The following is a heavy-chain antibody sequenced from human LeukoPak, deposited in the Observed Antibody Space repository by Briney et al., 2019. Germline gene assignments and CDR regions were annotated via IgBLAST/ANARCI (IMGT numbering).Heavy chain of an antibody. J-gene: IGHJ6*03. Sequence: ASVKVSCKASGGTFSSYAISWVRQAPGQGLEWMGGIIPIFGTANYAQKFQGRVTITADKSTSTAYMELSRLRSDDTAVYYCARDLIGYSSSWYPEYHYYYIDVWGKGTTVTVSS. D-gene: IGHD6-13*01. V-gene: IGHV1-69*06. CDR2: IIPIFGTA. CDR3: ARDLIGYSSSWYPEYHYYYIDV. CDR1: GGTFSSYA.